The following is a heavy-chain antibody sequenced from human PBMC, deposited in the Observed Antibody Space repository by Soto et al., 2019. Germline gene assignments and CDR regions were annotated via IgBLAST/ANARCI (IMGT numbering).Heavy chain of an antibody. Sequence: SATRSLTCTVSGGSISSGDSYWSWIRQPPGKGLEWIGYIYYSGSTYYNPSLKSRVTISVDTSKNQFSLKLSSVTAADTAVYYCARTRAVWFDPWGQGTRVTVS. CDR1: GGSISSGDSY. V-gene: IGHV4-30-4*01. J-gene: IGHJ5*02. CDR2: IYYSGST. CDR3: ARTRAVWFDP. D-gene: IGHD6-19*01.